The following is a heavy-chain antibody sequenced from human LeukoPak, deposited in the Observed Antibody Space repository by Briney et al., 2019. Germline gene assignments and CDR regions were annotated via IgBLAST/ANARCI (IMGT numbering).Heavy chain of an antibody. Sequence: ASVKVSCKASGYTFTGYYMHWVRQAPGQGLEWMGWINPNSGGTDYAQKFRGRVTMTRDTSISTAYMELSRLRSDDTAVYYCARDITMVRGALYWFDPWGQGTLVTVSS. D-gene: IGHD3-10*01. CDR2: INPNSGGT. J-gene: IGHJ5*02. CDR1: GYTFTGYY. CDR3: ARDITMVRGALYWFDP. V-gene: IGHV1-2*02.